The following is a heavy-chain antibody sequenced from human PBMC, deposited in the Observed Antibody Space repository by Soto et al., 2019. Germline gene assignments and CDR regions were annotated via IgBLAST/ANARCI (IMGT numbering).Heavy chain of an antibody. V-gene: IGHV3-30-3*01. CDR1: GLTFSRFA. J-gene: IGHJ6*02. D-gene: IGHD3-10*01. CDR3: ARDPVDYRGSLTYGLDV. CDR2: ISYDGGNK. Sequence: QVPLMESGGGVVQPGRSLRLSCAASGLTFSRFAFHWVRQAPGRGLEWVAVISYDGGNKDYADSVKGRFSISRDNSKNTLFLLMASLRAEDTAIYYCARDPVDYRGSLTYGLDVWGQGTTVSVSS.